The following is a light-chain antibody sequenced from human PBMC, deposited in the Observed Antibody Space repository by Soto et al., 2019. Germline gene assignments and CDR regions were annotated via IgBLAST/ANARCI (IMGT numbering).Light chain of an antibody. CDR3: HQSYNTPWT. V-gene: IGKV1-39*01. J-gene: IGKJ1*01. CDR1: QTISIY. Sequence: DIQMTQSPSSLSASVGDRVTITCRASQTISIYLNWYQQKPGKAPNLLIYAASSLQSGGPSRFSGSRSGTDFTLTFSSLQPEDFATYYCHQSYNTPWTFGQGTKVEIK. CDR2: AAS.